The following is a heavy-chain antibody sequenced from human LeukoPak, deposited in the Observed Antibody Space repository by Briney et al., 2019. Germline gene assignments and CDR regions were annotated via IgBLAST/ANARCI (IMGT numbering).Heavy chain of an antibody. J-gene: IGHJ4*02. Sequence: SETLSLTCTVSGGSISSTNYYWGWIRQPPGKGLEGIGSIYYSGSTYYNPSLKSRVTISVDTSKNQFSLKLSSVSAADTAVYYCARAKDVSPFDYWGQGTLVTASS. CDR3: ARAKDVSPFDY. CDR2: IYYSGST. V-gene: IGHV4-39*07. D-gene: IGHD3-16*02. CDR1: GGSISSTNYY.